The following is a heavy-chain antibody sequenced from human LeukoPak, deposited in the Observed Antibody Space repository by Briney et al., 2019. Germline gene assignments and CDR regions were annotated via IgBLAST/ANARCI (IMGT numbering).Heavy chain of an antibody. CDR2: INPNSGGT. Sequence: GASVKVSCKASGYTFTGYYMHWVRQAPGQGLEWVGWINPNSGGTNYAQKFQGRVTMTRDTSISTAYMELSRLRSDDTAVYYCARVGTATNRWDLTFDYWGQGTLVTVSS. V-gene: IGHV1-2*02. D-gene: IGHD5-18*01. CDR1: GYTFTGYY. CDR3: ARVGTATNRWDLTFDY. J-gene: IGHJ4*02.